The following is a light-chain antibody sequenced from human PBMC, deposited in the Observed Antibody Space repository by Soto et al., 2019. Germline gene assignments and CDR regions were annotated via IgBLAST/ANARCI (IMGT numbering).Light chain of an antibody. V-gene: IGKV3-15*01. CDR3: QQYNNWPPYT. CDR1: QSVSSN. CDR2: GAS. Sequence: EIVMTQSPATLSVSPGERATLSCRASQSVSSNLAWYQQKPGQAPRLLIYGASTRATGSPARFSGSGSGTEFTLTISSLQSEDFAVYYCQQYNNWPPYTFGQGTKVDI. J-gene: IGKJ2*01.